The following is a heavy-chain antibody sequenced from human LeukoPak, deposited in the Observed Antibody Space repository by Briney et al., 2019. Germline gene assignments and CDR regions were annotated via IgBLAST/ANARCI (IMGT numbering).Heavy chain of an antibody. Sequence: TSETLSLTCTVSGGSISSYYSSWIRQPPGKGLEWIGYIYYSGSTNYNPSLKSRVTISVDTSKNQFSLKLSSVTAADTAVYYCARPIAAADTDAFDISGQGTMVTVSS. J-gene: IGHJ3*02. D-gene: IGHD6-13*01. CDR2: IYYSGST. V-gene: IGHV4-59*08. CDR1: GGSISSYY. CDR3: ARPIAAADTDAFDI.